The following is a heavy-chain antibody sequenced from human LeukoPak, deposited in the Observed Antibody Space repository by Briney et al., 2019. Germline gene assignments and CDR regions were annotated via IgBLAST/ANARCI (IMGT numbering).Heavy chain of an antibody. Sequence: KPSETLSLTCTVSGGSISNYYWSWIRQPPGKGLEWIGYIYYSGSTNYNPSLKSRVTISVDRSKNQFSLKLSSVTAADTAVYYCASYSSSWYSSYYYMDVWGKGTTVTVSS. CDR2: IYYSGST. CDR3: ASYSSSWYSSYYYMDV. V-gene: IGHV4-59*12. D-gene: IGHD6-13*01. J-gene: IGHJ6*03. CDR1: GGSISNYY.